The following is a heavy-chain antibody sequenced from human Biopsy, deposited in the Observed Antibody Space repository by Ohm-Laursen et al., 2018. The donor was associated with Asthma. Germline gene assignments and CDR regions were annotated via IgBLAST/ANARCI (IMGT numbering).Heavy chain of an antibody. D-gene: IGHD6-19*01. Sequence: ESSVKVSCKAPGGTSSNFAISWVRQAPGQGLEWLGGIMTVFGATNYAQKFQGRVTITADESTSTAYMEVTSLRSEDTAIYYCARCQVGYSSGWSLLLKKIYYSGMDVWGQGTAVTVSS. CDR1: GGTSSNFA. CDR2: IMTVFGAT. CDR3: ARCQVGYSSGWSLLLKKIYYSGMDV. J-gene: IGHJ6*02. V-gene: IGHV1-69*01.